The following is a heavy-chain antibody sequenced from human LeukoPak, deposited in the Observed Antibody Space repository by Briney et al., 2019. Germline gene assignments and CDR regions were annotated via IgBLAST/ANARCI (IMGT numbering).Heavy chain of an antibody. J-gene: IGHJ4*02. CDR2: MNPNSGNT. CDR1: GYTFTSYD. D-gene: IGHD2-2*01. V-gene: IGHV1-8*03. CDR3: ARGSERVVPAATDFDY. Sequence: GASVKASCKASGYTFTSYDINWVRQATGQGLEWMGWMNPNSGNTGYAQKFQGRVTITRNTSISTAYMELSSLRSEDTAVYYCARGSERVVPAATDFDYWGQGTLVTVSS.